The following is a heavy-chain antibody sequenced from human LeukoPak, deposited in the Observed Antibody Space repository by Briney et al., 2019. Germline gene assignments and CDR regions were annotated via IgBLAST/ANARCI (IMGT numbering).Heavy chain of an antibody. CDR1: GGSISSSSYY. V-gene: IGHV4-39*07. CDR2: IYYSGST. D-gene: IGHD6-13*01. CDR3: ASLEIAAAHSDAFDI. Sequence: KPSETLSLTCTVSGGSISSSSYYWGWIRQPPGKGLERIGSIYYSGSTYYNPSLKSRVTISVDTSKNQFSLKLSSVTAADTAVYYCASLEIAAAHSDAFDIWGQGTMVTVSS. J-gene: IGHJ3*02.